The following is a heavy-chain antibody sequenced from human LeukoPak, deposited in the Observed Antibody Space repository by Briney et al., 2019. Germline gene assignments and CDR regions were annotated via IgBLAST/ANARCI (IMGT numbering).Heavy chain of an antibody. V-gene: IGHV3-49*03. D-gene: IGHD1-26*01. CDR2: IRSKADGGTP. CDR3: TRDPPTRY. Sequence: GGSLRLSCTASGFTFGDYTITWIRQAPGKGLEWVGFIRSKADGGTPEYAASVKGRFTISRDDSKSIAYLQLNSLKTDDTAVYYCTRDPPTRYWGQGTLVSVSS. J-gene: IGHJ4*02. CDR1: GFTFGDYT.